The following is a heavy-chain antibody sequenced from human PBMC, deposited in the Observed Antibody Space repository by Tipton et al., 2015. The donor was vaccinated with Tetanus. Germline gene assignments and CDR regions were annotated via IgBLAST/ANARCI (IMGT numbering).Heavy chain of an antibody. Sequence: PSLTCDVSGGPVSSSNWWSWVRQPPGKGLEWIAFIHHSGLAFSKPSLKSRVSISIDTSQNQFSLRLTSVTAADTAVYFCARNVYTVTNDAFDIWGHGTLVNVSS. V-gene: IGHV4/OR15-8*02. CDR3: ARNVYTVTNDAFDI. CDR1: GGPVSSSNW. D-gene: IGHD4-11*01. J-gene: IGHJ3*02. CDR2: IHHSGLA.